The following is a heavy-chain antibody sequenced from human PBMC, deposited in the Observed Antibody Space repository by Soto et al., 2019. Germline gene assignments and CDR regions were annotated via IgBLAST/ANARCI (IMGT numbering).Heavy chain of an antibody. CDR1: GDSVSSNSAT. Sequence: SQTLSLTCAISGDSVSSNSATWDWIWHSPSRGLEWLGRTYYRSRWFNDYAGSVKGRITINPDTSNNQFSLQLTSLSPDDTAVYYCANLRGDSWFDFWGQGTRVTVPS. J-gene: IGHJ5*01. V-gene: IGHV6-1*01. CDR2: TYYRSRWFN. CDR3: ANLRGDSWFDF.